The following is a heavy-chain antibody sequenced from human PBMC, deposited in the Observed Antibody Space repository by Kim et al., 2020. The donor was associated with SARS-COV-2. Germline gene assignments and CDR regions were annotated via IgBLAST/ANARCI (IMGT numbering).Heavy chain of an antibody. CDR1: GGTFSGYT. CDR2: IVPFLDIT. CDR3: ARDPGGLAAGTLDI. Sequence: GGSLRLSCKTSGGTFSGYTICWVRQAPGQGLEWLGRIVPFLDITNYAQRFQGRVTITANKSTNTAYMELSSLTSEDTAVYFCARDPGGLAAGTLDIWGQGALVVVSS. V-gene: IGHV1-69*04. J-gene: IGHJ4*02. D-gene: IGHD6-13*01.